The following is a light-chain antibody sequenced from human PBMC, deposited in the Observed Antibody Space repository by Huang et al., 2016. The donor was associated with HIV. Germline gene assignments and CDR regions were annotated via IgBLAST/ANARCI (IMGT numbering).Light chain of an antibody. CDR3: MQRIEFPLT. CDR1: QSLLYSADGNTY. CDR2: RGS. Sequence: DIVMTQTPLSLPVTPGEPASISCRSSQSLLYSADGNTYLDWYLQKPGQSPQLLIYRGSNRASGVPDRFSGSGSRTELTLKISRVEAEDVGVYYCMQRIEFPLTFGGGTKVEIK. J-gene: IGKJ4*01. V-gene: IGKV2-40*01.